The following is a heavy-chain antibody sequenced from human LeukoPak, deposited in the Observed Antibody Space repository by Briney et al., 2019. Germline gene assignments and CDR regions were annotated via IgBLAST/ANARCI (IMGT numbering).Heavy chain of an antibody. D-gene: IGHD2-21*01. J-gene: IGHJ4*02. CDR1: GFTFSSYG. V-gene: IGHV3-30*02. Sequence: GGSLRLSCAASGFTFSSYGMHWVRQAPGKGLEWLAFIRYDGSNKYYADSVKGRFTISRDNAKNSLFLQMKSPRAEDTAVYYCARDSPNEAILWWSIDYWGQGTLVTVSS. CDR3: ARDSPNEAILWWSIDY. CDR2: IRYDGSNK.